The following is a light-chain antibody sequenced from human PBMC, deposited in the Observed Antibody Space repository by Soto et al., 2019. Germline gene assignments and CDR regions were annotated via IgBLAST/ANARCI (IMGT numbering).Light chain of an antibody. CDR3: QSYDTRLSAVVV. V-gene: IGLV1-40*01. CDR2: DHN. J-gene: IGLJ2*01. Sequence: QSVLTQPPSVSGAPGQRVTISCTGSRSNIGAGYNVHWYQQLPGTAPKLIIYDHNNRPSGVPDRLSGSKSGTSASLAITGLQAEDEADHYCQSYDTRLSAVVVFGGGTKLTVL. CDR1: RSNIGAGYN.